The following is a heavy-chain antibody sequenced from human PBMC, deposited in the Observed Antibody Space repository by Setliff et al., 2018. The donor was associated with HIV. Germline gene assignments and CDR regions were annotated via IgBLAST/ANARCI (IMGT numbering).Heavy chain of an antibody. CDR2: IYYSGST. J-gene: IGHJ4*02. V-gene: IGHV4-31*03. Sequence: SETLSLTCTVSGDSINSGSYYWSWIRQHPGKGLEWIGYIYYSGSTYYSPSLKSRVTISEDTSKNQFSLKMRSVTAADTAVYYCATSPAGEILGSRPFYFDYWGQGTLVTVSS. D-gene: IGHD3-10*01. CDR3: ATSPAGEILGSRPFYFDY. CDR1: GDSINSGSYY.